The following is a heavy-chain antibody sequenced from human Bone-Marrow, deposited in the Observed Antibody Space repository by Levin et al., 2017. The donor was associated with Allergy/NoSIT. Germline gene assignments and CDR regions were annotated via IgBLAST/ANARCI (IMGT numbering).Heavy chain of an antibody. CDR2: ISSSSSTI. CDR3: ASLDYGDYWEMGDY. V-gene: IGHV3-48*01. Sequence: PGGSLRLSCAASGFTFSSYSMNWVRQAPGKGLEWVSYISSSSSTIYYADSVKGRFTISRDNAKNSLYLQMNSLRAEDTAVYYCASLDYGDYWEMGDYWGQGTLVTVSS. D-gene: IGHD4-17*01. CDR1: GFTFSSYS. J-gene: IGHJ4*02.